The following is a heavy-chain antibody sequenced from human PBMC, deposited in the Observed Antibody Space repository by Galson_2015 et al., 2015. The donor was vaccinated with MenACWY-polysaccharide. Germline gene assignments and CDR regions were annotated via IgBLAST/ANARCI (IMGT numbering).Heavy chain of an antibody. CDR2: IKKDGSEK. V-gene: IGHV3-7*01. Sequence: SLRLSCAASGFKFSNYWMTWVRQAPGKGLEWVGNIKKDGSEKHYVDSVKGRFTISRDNALYLQMNSLRAEDTAVYFCARGHYGMDVWGQGTTVTVSS. J-gene: IGHJ6*02. CDR3: ARGHYGMDV. CDR1: GFKFSNYW.